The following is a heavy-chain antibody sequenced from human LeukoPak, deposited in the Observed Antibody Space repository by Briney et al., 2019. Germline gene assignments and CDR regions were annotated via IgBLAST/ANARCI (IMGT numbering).Heavy chain of an antibody. J-gene: IGHJ3*02. D-gene: IGHD3-22*01. Sequence: GGSLRLSCAASGFTFSSYTMNWVRQAPGKGLEWVSYIGGSSSTIYYADSVKGRFTISRDNAKNSLYLQMNSLRAEDTAVYYCARDHHRRLYDSQARDTFDIWGQGTMVTVSS. CDR2: IGGSSSTI. CDR3: ARDHHRRLYDSQARDTFDI. V-gene: IGHV3-48*01. CDR1: GFTFSSYT.